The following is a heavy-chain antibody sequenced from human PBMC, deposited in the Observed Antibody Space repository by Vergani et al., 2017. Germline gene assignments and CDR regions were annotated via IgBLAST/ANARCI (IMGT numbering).Heavy chain of an antibody. CDR2: IYYSGST. Sequence: QVQLQQWGAGLLKPSETLSLTCTVSGGSISSSSYYWGWIRQPPGKGLEWIGSIYYSGSTYYNPSLKSRVTISVDTSKNQFSLKLSSVTAADTAVYYCARKSTIVGATINWYFDLWGRGTLVTVSS. CDR1: GGSISSSSYY. D-gene: IGHD1-26*01. V-gene: IGHV4-39*01. J-gene: IGHJ2*01. CDR3: ARKSTIVGATINWYFDL.